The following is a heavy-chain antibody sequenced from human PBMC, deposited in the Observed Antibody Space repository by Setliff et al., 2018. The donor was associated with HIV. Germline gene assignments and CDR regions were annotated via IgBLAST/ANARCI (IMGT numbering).Heavy chain of an antibody. CDR2: INPNSGGT. Sequence: GASVKVSCKASGYTFTGYYMHWVRQAPGQGLEWMGWINPNSGGTNYAQKFQGRVTMTRDTSISTAYMELSRLRSDDTAVYYCARAEYTQLAYCGGDCYFDDAFDIWGQGTMVTV. J-gene: IGHJ3*02. V-gene: IGHV1-2*02. CDR3: ARAEYTQLAYCGGDCYFDDAFDI. CDR1: GYTFTGYY. D-gene: IGHD2-21*02.